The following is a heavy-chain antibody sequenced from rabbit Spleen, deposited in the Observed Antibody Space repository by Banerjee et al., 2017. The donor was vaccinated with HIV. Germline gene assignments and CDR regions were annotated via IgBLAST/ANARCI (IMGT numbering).Heavy chain of an antibody. V-gene: IGHV1S40*01. CDR3: ARGSAAMTMVITGYYLNL. CDR2: IYAGSTGTI. Sequence: QSLEESGGDLVKPGASLTLTCTASGFSFSAVHWIYWVRQAPGKGLEWIGTIYAGSTGTIDFASWAKGRFTISKTSSTTVTLEMTSLTAADTATYFCARGSAAMTMVITGYYLNLWGQGTLVTVS. CDR1: GFSFSAVHW. D-gene: IGHD2-1*01. J-gene: IGHJ4*01.